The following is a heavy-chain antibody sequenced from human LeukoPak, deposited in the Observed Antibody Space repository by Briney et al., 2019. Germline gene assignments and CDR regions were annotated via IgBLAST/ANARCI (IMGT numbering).Heavy chain of an antibody. CDR3: AKGGTSSSWYYFDY. CDR2: IRYDGSNK. D-gene: IGHD6-13*01. CDR1: GFTFSSYG. J-gene: IGHJ4*02. V-gene: IGHV3-30*02. Sequence: PGGSLRLSCAASGFTFSSYGMHCGRQAPGKGLGWVAFIRYDGSNKYYADSVKGRFTISRDNSKNTLYLQMNSLRAEDTAVYYCAKGGTSSSWYYFDYWGQGTLVTVSS.